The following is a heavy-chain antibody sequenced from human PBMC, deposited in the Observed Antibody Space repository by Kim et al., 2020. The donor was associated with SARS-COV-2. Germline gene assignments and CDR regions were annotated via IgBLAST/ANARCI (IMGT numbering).Heavy chain of an antibody. D-gene: IGHD4-4*01. J-gene: IGHJ3*02. CDR3: ARLGGRTTLKRDAFDI. CDR1: GGSISSYY. CDR2: IYYSGST. V-gene: IGHV4-59*08. Sequence: SETLSLTCTVSGGSISSYYWSWIRQPPGKGLEWIGYIYYSGSTNYNPSLKSRVTISVDTSKNQFSLKLSSVTAADTAVYYCARLGGRTTLKRDAFDIWGQGTMVTVSS.